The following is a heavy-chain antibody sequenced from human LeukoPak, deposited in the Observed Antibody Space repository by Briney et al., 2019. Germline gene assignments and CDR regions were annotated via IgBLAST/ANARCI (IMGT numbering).Heavy chain of an antibody. CDR2: IYTSGST. V-gene: IGHV4-61*05. D-gene: IGHD2-2*01. CDR3: ARSLRYQLLFFDY. CDR1: GGSISSSSYY. J-gene: IGHJ4*02. Sequence: TSETLSLTCTVSGGSISSSSYYWGWIRQPPGKRLEWIGYIYTSGSTNYNPSLRSRVTISVDTSKNQFSLKLSSVTVADTAVYYCARSLRYQLLFFDYWGQGTLVTVSS.